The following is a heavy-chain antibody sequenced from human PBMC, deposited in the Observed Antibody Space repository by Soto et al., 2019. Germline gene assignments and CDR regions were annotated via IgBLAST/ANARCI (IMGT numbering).Heavy chain of an antibody. V-gene: IGHV4-59*01. CDR2: IYYSGST. Sequence: SETLSLTCTVSGGSISSYYWSWIRQPPGKGLEWIGYIYYSGSTNYNPSLKSRVTISVDTSKNQFSLKLSSVTAADTAVYYCARALTIFGVATSFDYWGQGTLVTVSS. CDR1: GGSISSYY. J-gene: IGHJ4*02. CDR3: ARALTIFGVATSFDY. D-gene: IGHD3-3*01.